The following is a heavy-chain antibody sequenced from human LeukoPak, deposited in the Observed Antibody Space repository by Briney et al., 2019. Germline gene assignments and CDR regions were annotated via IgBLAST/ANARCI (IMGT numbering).Heavy chain of an antibody. CDR2: ISAYNGNT. CDR1: GYTFTSYG. V-gene: IGHV1-18*01. J-gene: IGHJ4*02. Sequence: ASVKVSCKASGYTFTSYGISWVRQAPGQGLEWMGWISAYNGNTNYAQKLQGRVTMTTDTSTSTAYMELSSLRSDDTAVYYCARDRTEMSIRFLEYYDYWGQGTLVTVSS. D-gene: IGHD3-3*01. CDR3: ARDRTEMSIRFLEYYDY.